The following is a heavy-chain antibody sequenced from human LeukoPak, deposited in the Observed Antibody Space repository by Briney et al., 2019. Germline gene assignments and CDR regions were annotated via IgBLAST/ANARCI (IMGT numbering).Heavy chain of an antibody. Sequence: PSETLSLTCTVSGGPISSYYWSWIRQPPGKGLVEIGYIYYSGSTNYHPSLKSRVTISVDTSKNQFSLKLSSVTAADTAVYYCARHYGSGSYYLDYWGQGTLVTVSS. V-gene: IGHV4-59*08. CDR3: ARHYGSGSYYLDY. CDR2: IYYSGST. CDR1: GGPISSYY. D-gene: IGHD3-10*01. J-gene: IGHJ4*02.